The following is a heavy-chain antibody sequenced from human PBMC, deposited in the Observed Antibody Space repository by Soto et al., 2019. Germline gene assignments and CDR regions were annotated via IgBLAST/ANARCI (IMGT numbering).Heavy chain of an antibody. V-gene: IGHV3-23*01. D-gene: IGHD3-10*01. CDR3: AKGTYYYGSAPYYFDY. CDR1: GFTFSSYA. Sequence: GSLRLSCAASGFTFSSYAMSWVRQAPGKGLEWVSGISESGGSTYYADSVKGRFTISRDNSKNTLYLQMNSLRAEDTAVYYCAKGTYYYGSAPYYFDYWGQGTLVTVSS. J-gene: IGHJ4*02. CDR2: ISESGGST.